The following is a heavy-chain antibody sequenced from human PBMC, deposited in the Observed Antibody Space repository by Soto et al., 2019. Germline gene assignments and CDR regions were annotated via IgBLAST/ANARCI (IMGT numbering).Heavy chain of an antibody. J-gene: IGHJ4*02. D-gene: IGHD3-3*01. CDR3: ARGGRDDFWSAAGGLGDY. CDR2: INAGNGNT. CDR1: GYTFTSYA. Sequence: QVQLVQSGAEVKKPGASVKVSCKASGYTFTSYAMHWVRQAPGQRLEWMGWINAGNGNTKYSQKFQGRVTITRDTSASTAYMERSRLRSEDTAVYYCARGGRDDFWSAAGGLGDYWGQGTLVTVSS. V-gene: IGHV1-3*01.